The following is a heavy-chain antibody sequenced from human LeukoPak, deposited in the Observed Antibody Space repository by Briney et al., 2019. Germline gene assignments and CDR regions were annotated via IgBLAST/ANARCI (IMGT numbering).Heavy chain of an antibody. CDR1: GYTLTELS. V-gene: IGHV1-24*01. CDR2: FDPEDGET. Sequence: PGASVKVSCKVSGYTLTELSMHWVRQAPGKGLEWMGGFDPEDGETIYAQKFQGRVTMTRNTSISTAYMELSSLRSEDTAVYYCARGQAASSSWYSDLFYYYYGMDVWGQGTTVTVSS. J-gene: IGHJ6*02. CDR3: ARGQAASSSWYSDLFYYYYGMDV. D-gene: IGHD6-13*01.